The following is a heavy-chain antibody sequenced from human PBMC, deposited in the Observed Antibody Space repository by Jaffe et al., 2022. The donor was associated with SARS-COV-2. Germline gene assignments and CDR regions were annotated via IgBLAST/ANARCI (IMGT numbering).Heavy chain of an antibody. J-gene: IGHJ4*02. D-gene: IGHD3-9*01. Sequence: QVQLQESGPGLVTPSGTLSLTCAVSGDSMSSNHWWSWVRQTPGKGLEWIGEIHHNGSPNYNPSLKSRVTVSLDKSRNHFSLRLRSVTAADTAVYYCARDHNDILTGYYSLWGRGTLVTVSS. V-gene: IGHV4-4*02. CDR3: ARDHNDILTGYYSL. CDR1: GDSMSSNHW. CDR2: IHHNGSP.